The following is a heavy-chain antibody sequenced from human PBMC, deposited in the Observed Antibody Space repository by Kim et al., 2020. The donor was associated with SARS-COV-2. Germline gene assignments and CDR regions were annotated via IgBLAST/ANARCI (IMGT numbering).Heavy chain of an antibody. Sequence: GGSLRLSCAASGFTFSTYSMHWVRQAPGKGLEWVSVITGNGAGTNYADSVKGRFTISRDNSRNAVFFQMNSLRAEDTAVYYCAKRQGYSFDYWGQGTLVTVSS. J-gene: IGHJ4*02. CDR3: AKRQGYSFDY. CDR2: ITGNGAGT. CDR1: GFTFSTYS. V-gene: IGHV3-23*01.